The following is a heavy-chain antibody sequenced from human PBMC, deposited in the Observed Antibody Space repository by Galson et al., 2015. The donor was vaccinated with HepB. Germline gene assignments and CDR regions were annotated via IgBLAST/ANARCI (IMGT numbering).Heavy chain of an antibody. D-gene: IGHD6-13*01. CDR1: GFTVSSNY. J-gene: IGHJ4*02. Sequence: SLRLSCAASGFTVSSNYMSWVRQAPGKGLEWVSVIYSGGSTYYADSVKGRFTISRDNSKNTLYLQVNSLRAEDTAVYYCAREFVAAAGGDSYYFDYWGQGTLVTVSS. CDR2: IYSGGST. V-gene: IGHV3-66*02. CDR3: AREFVAAAGGDSYYFDY.